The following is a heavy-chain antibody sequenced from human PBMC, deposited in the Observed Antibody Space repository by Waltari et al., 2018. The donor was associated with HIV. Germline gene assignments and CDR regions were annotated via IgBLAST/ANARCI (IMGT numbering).Heavy chain of an antibody. CDR3: ARGGRVVVTAIIPHHGDS. Sequence: QVQLVQSGAEVKKPGASVKVSCKASGYTFTSYYMHWVRQAPGQGLEGMGIINPSGGSSSYAQKFQDRVIMTRDTSTSTVYMELRSLRSEDTAVYYCARGGRVVVTAIIPHHGDSWGQGTLVTVSS. CDR1: GYTFTSYY. D-gene: IGHD2-21*02. J-gene: IGHJ4*02. CDR2: INPSGGSS. V-gene: IGHV1-46*01.